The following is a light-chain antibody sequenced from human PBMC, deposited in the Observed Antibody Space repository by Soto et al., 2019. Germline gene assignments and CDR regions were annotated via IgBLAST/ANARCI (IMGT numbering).Light chain of an antibody. V-gene: IGLV2-14*03. Sequence: QSALTQPASVSGSPGQSITISCTGTSSDVGGYNYVCWYQHYPGKVPKLIIHDVSNRPSGVSHRFSGSKSGNTASLSISGLQAEDEADYYCSSYTSSSTVVFGGGTKVTVL. CDR1: SSDVGGYNY. J-gene: IGLJ2*01. CDR3: SSYTSSSTVV. CDR2: DVS.